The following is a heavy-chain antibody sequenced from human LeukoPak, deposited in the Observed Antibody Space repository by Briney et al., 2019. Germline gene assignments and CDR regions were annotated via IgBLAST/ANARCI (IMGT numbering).Heavy chain of an antibody. CDR1: GGSISSGGYY. CDR3: AREGDYGDYIDAFDI. V-gene: IGHV4-31*03. D-gene: IGHD4-17*01. J-gene: IGHJ3*02. CDR2: IYYSGST. Sequence: SETLSLTCTASGGSISSGGYYWSWIRQHPGKGLEWIGYIYYSGSTYYNPSLKSRVTISVDTSKNQFSLKLSSVTAADTAVYYCAREGDYGDYIDAFDIWGQGTMVTVSS.